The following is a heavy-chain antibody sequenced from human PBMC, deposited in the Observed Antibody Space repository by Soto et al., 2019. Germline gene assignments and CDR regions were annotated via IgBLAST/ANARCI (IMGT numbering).Heavy chain of an antibody. CDR1: GGSISSDYYH. Sequence: PSETLSLTCTVSGGSISSDYYHWTWIRQSPGKGLEWIGYIHHSGSILYNPSFKSRVTISVDTSKNQFSLKLSSVTAADTAVYYCARSAGTRGPGWFAPWGQGTLVTVSS. CDR3: ARSAGTRGPGWFAP. D-gene: IGHD1-7*01. J-gene: IGHJ5*02. V-gene: IGHV4-30-4*08. CDR2: IHHSGSI.